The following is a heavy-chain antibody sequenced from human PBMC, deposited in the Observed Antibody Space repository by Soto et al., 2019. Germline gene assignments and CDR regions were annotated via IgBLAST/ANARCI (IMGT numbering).Heavy chain of an antibody. D-gene: IGHD3-16*01. CDR2: IYYSGST. CDR1: GGSISSGGYY. J-gene: IGHJ5*02. CDR3: ARVGGITWFDP. V-gene: IGHV4-31*01. Sequence: QVQLQESGPGLVKPSQTLSLTCTVSGGSISSGGYYWSWIRQHPGKGLEWIGYIYYSGSTYYNPSLKPPVTISVDTSKNHFSLKLSSVTAAATAVYYCARVGGITWFDPWGQGTLVTVSS.